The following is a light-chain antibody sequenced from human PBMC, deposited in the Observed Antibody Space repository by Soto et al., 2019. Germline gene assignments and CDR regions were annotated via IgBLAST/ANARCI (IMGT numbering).Light chain of an antibody. CDR3: QQYNSYPWT. V-gene: IGKV1-5*01. Sequence: DIQMTQSPSTLSASVGDRVTLTCRASQSISSWLAWYQQKPGKAPKLLIYHAYSLESGVPSRFSGSESGTEFTLTINNLQPDDFATYYCQQYNSYPWTFGQGTKVEIK. CDR1: QSISSW. J-gene: IGKJ1*01. CDR2: HAY.